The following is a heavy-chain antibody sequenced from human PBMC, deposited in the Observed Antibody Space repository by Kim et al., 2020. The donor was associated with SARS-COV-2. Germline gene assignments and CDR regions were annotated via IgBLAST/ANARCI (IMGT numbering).Heavy chain of an antibody. V-gene: IGHV3-23*01. CDR1: GFSFNNYA. CDR3: AKVTSGSRGLFESVQY. Sequence: GGSLRLSCAVSGFSFNNYAMSWVRQAPGKGLEWVSGISGSGGSREYADSVKGRFSISRDNSKNTLYLQMDSLRAEDTAVYYCAKVTSGSRGLFESVQYWGEGTLVALSS. D-gene: IGHD3-10*01. J-gene: IGHJ1*01. CDR2: ISGSGGSR.